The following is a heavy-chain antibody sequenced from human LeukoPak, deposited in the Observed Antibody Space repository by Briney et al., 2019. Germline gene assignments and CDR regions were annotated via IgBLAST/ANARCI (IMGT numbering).Heavy chain of an antibody. D-gene: IGHD3-10*01. CDR2: ISSSGSTI. CDR3: ARDLYGSGSYYTPYFDY. CDR1: GFTFSSYE. Sequence: PGGSLTLSCAASGFTFSSYEMNWVRQAPGKGLEWVSYISSSGSTIYYADSMKGRFTISRDNAKNSLYLQMSSLRAEDTAVYYCARDLYGSGSYYTPYFDYWGQGTLVTVSS. V-gene: IGHV3-48*03. J-gene: IGHJ4*02.